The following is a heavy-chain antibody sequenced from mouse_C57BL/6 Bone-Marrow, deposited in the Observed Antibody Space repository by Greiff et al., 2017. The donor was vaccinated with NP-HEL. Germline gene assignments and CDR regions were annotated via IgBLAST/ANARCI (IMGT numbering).Heavy chain of an antibody. D-gene: IGHD2-3*01. V-gene: IGHV1-74*01. J-gene: IGHJ4*01. CDR1: GYTFTSYW. Sequence: QVQLQQPGAELVKPGASVKVSCKASGYTFTSYWMHWVKQRPGQGLEWIGRIHPSDSDTNYNQKFKGKATLTVDKSSSTAYMQLSSLTSEDSAVYYCAIGRWLLPHYYAMDYWGQGTSVTVSS. CDR2: IHPSDSDT. CDR3: AIGRWLLPHYYAMDY.